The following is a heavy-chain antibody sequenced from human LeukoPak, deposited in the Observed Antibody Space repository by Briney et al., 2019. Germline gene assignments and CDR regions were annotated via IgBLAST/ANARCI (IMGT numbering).Heavy chain of an antibody. J-gene: IGHJ4*02. CDR1: GFTFSNYW. CDR3: VRDTGYYFDP. D-gene: IGHD4-17*01. V-gene: IGHV3-74*01. CDR2: IKSDGTYT. Sequence: GGSLRLSCTASGFTFSNYWMNWVRQAPGKGLVWVSLIKSDGTYTKYADSVKGRFTISRDNAKNTVYLQMSSLRADDTAVYFCVRDTGYYFDPSGQGALVTVSS.